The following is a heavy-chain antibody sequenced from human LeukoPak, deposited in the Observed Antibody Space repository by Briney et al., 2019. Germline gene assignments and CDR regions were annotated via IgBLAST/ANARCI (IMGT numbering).Heavy chain of an antibody. CDR2: ISYDGSNK. V-gene: IGHV3-30*07. D-gene: IGHD1-20*01. Sequence: GRSLRLSCAASGFTFSSYAMHWVRQAPGKGLEWVAVISYDGSNKYDADSVKGRFTISRDNSKNTLYLQMNSLRAEDTAVYFCAKDEEVTGTNLGLILDAFDIWGQGTMVTVSS. J-gene: IGHJ3*02. CDR3: AKDEEVTGTNLGLILDAFDI. CDR1: GFTFSSYA.